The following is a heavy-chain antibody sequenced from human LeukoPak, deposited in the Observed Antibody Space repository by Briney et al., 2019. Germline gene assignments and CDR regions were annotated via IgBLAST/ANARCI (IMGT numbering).Heavy chain of an antibody. CDR1: GFTFSSYG. D-gene: IGHD2/OR15-2a*01. Sequence: PGGSLRLSCAASGFTFSSYGMHWVSQAPGKGLEWVAVISYDGSNKYYADSVKGRFTISRDNSKNTLYLQMNSLRAEDTAVYYCAKETLSGSPYYYGMDVWGQGTTVTVSS. J-gene: IGHJ6*02. CDR2: ISYDGSNK. V-gene: IGHV3-30*18. CDR3: AKETLSGSPYYYGMDV.